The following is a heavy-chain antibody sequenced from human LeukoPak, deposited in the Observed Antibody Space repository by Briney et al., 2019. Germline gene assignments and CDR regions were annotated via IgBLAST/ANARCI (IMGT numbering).Heavy chain of an antibody. CDR1: GYTFTSYG. CDR3: ARAAYGSGSYYVDY. J-gene: IGHJ4*02. D-gene: IGHD3-10*01. Sequence: ASVKVSCKASGYTFTSYGISWVRQAPGQGLEWMGWISAYNGNTNYAQKLQGRVTMTTDTSTSTAYMELRSLRSDDTAVYYCARAAYGSGSYYVDYWGQGTLVTVSS. V-gene: IGHV1-18*01. CDR2: ISAYNGNT.